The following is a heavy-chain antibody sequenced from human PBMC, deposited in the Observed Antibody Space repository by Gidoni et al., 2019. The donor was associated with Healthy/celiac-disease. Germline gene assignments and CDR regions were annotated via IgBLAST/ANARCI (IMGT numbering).Heavy chain of an antibody. J-gene: IGHJ4*02. Sequence: EVQLVESGGGLVQPGRSLRLSFAATGFTFDDYAMHWVRQAPGKGLEWVSGISWNSGSIGYADSVKGRFTISRDNAKNSLYLQMNSLRAEDTALYYCAKDISRLGAAAGIPGNYWGQGTLVTVSS. CDR2: ISWNSGSI. D-gene: IGHD6-13*01. CDR3: AKDISRLGAAAGIPGNY. V-gene: IGHV3-9*01. CDR1: GFTFDDYA.